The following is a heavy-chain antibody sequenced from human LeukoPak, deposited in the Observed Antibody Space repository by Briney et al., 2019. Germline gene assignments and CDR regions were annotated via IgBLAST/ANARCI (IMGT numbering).Heavy chain of an antibody. V-gene: IGHV3-21*01. CDR1: GFTFSSYS. J-gene: IGHJ6*03. CDR3: ARVGVPAAIDYYYYYYMDV. Sequence: PGGSLRLSCAASGFTFSSYSMNWVRQAPGKGLEWVSSISSSSSYIYHADSVKGRFTISRDNAKNSLYLQMNSLRAEDTAVYYCARVGVPAAIDYYYYYYMDVWGKGTTVTVSS. CDR2: ISSSSSYI. D-gene: IGHD2-2*02.